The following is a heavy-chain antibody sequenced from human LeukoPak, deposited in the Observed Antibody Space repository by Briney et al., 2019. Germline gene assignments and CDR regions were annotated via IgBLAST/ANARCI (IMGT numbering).Heavy chain of an antibody. D-gene: IGHD2-2*01. Sequence: ASVKLSCKASGSTFSSYAISRVRQAPGPGLEWMGGIITIFGTANYAQKFQGRVTITADESTSTAYMELSSLRSEATAVYYCGDCSSTSCPGWYAFDIWGQGTMVTVSS. CDR1: GSTFSSYA. CDR2: IITIFGTA. V-gene: IGHV1-69*13. CDR3: GDCSSTSCPGWYAFDI. J-gene: IGHJ3*02.